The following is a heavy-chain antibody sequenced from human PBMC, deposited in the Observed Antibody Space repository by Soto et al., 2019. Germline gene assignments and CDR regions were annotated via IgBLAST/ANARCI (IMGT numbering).Heavy chain of an antibody. V-gene: IGHV3-23*01. CDR1: GFTFSDYI. CDR3: AKDRGDWERLLDY. CDR2: ISGSGGST. J-gene: IGHJ4*02. D-gene: IGHD2-21*02. Sequence: LRLSCAASGFTFSDYIMNWVRQAPGKGLEWVSAISGSGGSTYYADSVKGRSTISRDNSMNTPYLQVNSLRAEDTAVYFCAKDRGDWERLLDYCGQGGRVTV.